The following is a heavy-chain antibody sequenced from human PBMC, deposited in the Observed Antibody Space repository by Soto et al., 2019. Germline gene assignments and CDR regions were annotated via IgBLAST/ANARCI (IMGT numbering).Heavy chain of an antibody. CDR2: MNSGGGII. J-gene: IGHJ4*02. Sequence: GSLIISCAFAGYPFGNHWMHWVRQAPGKGLEWVSRMNSGGGIINYADSVKGRFTVSRDNARNTLYLQMNSLRVEDTAVYYCATAEVDYWGQGTLVTVPS. V-gene: IGHV3-74*01. CDR1: GYPFGNHW. CDR3: ATAEVDY.